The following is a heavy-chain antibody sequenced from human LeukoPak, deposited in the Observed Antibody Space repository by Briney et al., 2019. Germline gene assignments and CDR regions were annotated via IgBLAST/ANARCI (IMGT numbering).Heavy chain of an antibody. CDR1: GYTFTSYY. V-gene: IGHV1-46*01. CDR2: INPSGGST. J-gene: IGHJ4*02. D-gene: IGHD3-10*01. CDR3: ASGTMVRGVITHFDY. Sequence: VASVKVSCKASGYTFTSYYMHWVRQAPGQGLEWMGIINPSGGSTSYAQKFQGRVTMTRDTCTSTVYMELSSLTSEDTALYYCASGTMVRGVITHFDYWGQGTLVTVSS.